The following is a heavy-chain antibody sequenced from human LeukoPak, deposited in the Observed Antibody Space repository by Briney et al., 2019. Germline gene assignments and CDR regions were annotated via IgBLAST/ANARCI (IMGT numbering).Heavy chain of an antibody. CDR3: AKDSRSYYYYYMDV. CDR1: GFTFDDYA. J-gene: IGHJ6*03. V-gene: IGHV3-43*02. Sequence: GGSLRLSCAASGFTFDDYAMHWVRQAPGKGLEWVSLISGDGGSTYYADSVKGRFTISRDNSKNSLYLQMNGLRTEDTALYYCAKDSRSYYYYYMDVWGKGTTVTVSS. CDR2: ISGDGGST.